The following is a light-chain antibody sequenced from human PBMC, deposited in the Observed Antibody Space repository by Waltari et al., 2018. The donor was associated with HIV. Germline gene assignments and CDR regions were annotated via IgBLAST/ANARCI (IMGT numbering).Light chain of an antibody. V-gene: IGKV3-15*01. CDR1: QSVNSN. CDR3: HHYNNWRET. Sequence: EILMTQSPATLSVSPGERATLSCRASQSVNSNLAWYQQKPGQTPRLLIYGTSTRATDIPARFSGSGSGAEVTLTSSSLQSEDFAVYYCHHYNNWRETFGQGTKVEIK. J-gene: IGKJ1*01. CDR2: GTS.